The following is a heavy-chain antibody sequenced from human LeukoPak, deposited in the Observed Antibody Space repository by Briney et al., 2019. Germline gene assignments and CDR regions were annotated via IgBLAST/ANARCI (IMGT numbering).Heavy chain of an antibody. V-gene: IGHV3-49*04. D-gene: IGHD3-3*01. Sequence: GGSLGLSCAASGFTFSNNGMSWVRQAPGKGLEWVGFIRSKAYGGTTEYAASVKGRFTISRDDSKSIAYLQMNSLKTEDTAVYYCTRDNTIFGVVKDWFDPWGQGTLVTVSS. CDR1: GFTFSNNG. CDR3: TRDNTIFGVVKDWFDP. J-gene: IGHJ5*02. CDR2: IRSKAYGGTT.